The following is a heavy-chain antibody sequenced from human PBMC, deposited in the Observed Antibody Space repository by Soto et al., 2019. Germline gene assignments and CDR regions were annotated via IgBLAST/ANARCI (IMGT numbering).Heavy chain of an antibody. CDR3: ATRGYSGYDYLDY. CDR1: GGSFSGYY. J-gene: IGHJ4*02. CDR2: INHSGST. Sequence: PSETLSLTCAVYGGSFSGYYWSWIRQPPGKGLEWIGEINHSGSTNYNPSLKSRVTISVDTSKNQFSLKLSSVTAADTAVYYCATRGYSGYDYLDYWGQGTLVTVSS. D-gene: IGHD5-12*01. V-gene: IGHV4-34*01.